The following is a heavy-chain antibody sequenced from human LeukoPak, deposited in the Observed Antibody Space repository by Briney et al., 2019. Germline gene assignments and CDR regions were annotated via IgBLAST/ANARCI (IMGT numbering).Heavy chain of an antibody. CDR1: GASISGYY. CDR3: TRDGYSLSN. J-gene: IGHJ1*01. Sequence: ETLPLPCTVSGASISGYYWSWIRQSPGKTLEWIGYIHSTGSTNYKPSLKSRVTISADTSKYQFSLKLNSVTAADTAVYYCTRDGYSLSNWSPGTMVTVSS. CDR2: IHSTGST. V-gene: IGHV4-59*01. D-gene: IGHD2-15*01.